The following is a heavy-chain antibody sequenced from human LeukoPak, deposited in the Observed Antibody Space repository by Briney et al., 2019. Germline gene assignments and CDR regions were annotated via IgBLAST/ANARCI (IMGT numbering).Heavy chain of an antibody. Sequence: GGSLRLSCAASGFTLSSYGMHWVRQGPGKGLEWVAVISYDGDIKNYADSVKGRFTISRDNPKNTLYLEMNSLGPEDTAVYYCAKPKSVSLLWFGEYIDNWGQGTLVTVSS. J-gene: IGHJ4*02. CDR1: GFTLSSYG. CDR3: AKPKSVSLLWFGEYIDN. D-gene: IGHD3-10*01. CDR2: ISYDGDIK. V-gene: IGHV3-30*18.